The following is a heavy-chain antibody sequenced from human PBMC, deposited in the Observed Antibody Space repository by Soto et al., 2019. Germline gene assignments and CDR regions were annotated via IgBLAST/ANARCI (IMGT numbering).Heavy chain of an antibody. V-gene: IGHV1-69*01. CDR3: ARETYYYLPGRRFDY. CDR1: GGTFSSYA. D-gene: IGHD3-10*01. Sequence: QVQLVQSGAEVKKPGSSVQVSCKASGGTFSSYAISWVRQDHGQGLEWMGGIMPIFGTANYAQKFQGRVKITADESTSRACMELSSLRSEDTAVYYCARETYYYLPGRRFDYWGQGPLVTVSS. CDR2: IMPIFGTA. J-gene: IGHJ4*02.